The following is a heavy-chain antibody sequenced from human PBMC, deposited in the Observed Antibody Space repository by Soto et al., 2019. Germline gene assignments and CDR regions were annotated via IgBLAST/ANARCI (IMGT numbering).Heavy chain of an antibody. V-gene: IGHV4-4*02. D-gene: IGHD1-26*01. Sequence: VQLQESGPGLVKPSGALSLTCAVSGGSISTSNWWTWVRQPPGKGLEWIGEIFHRGSTNYNPSLKSRVTMSIDMSKNQFSLNLNSVTAADTAVYYCAKTRLGGRDGLDVWGQGTMVAVSA. J-gene: IGHJ3*01. CDR1: GGSISTSNW. CDR2: IFHRGST. CDR3: AKTRLGGRDGLDV.